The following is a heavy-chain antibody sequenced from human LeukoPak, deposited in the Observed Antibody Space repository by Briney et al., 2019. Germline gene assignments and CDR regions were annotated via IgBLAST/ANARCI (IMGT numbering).Heavy chain of an antibody. CDR1: GFTFSSYA. CDR2: ISGSGGST. J-gene: IGHJ3*02. CDR3: AKDPPQPTVVTPEGAFDI. V-gene: IGHV3-23*01. D-gene: IGHD4-23*01. Sequence: GGSLRLSCAASGFTFSSYAMSWVRQAPGKGLEWVSAISGSGGSTYYADSVKGRFTISRDNSKNTLYLQMNSLRAENTAVYYCAKDPPQPTVVTPEGAFDIWGQGTMVTVSS.